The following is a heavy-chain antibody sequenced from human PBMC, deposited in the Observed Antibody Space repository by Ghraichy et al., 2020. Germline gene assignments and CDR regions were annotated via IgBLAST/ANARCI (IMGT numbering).Heavy chain of an antibody. D-gene: IGHD6-19*01. CDR2: ISWNSGSI. J-gene: IGHJ3*02. V-gene: IGHV3-9*01. Sequence: GGSLRLSCAASGFTFDDYAMHWVRQAPGKGLEWVSGISWNSGSIGYADSVKGRFTISRDNAKNSLYLQMNSLRAEDTALYYCAKDGSGWYLGSAFDIWGQGTMVTVSS. CDR3: AKDGSGWYLGSAFDI. CDR1: GFTFDDYA.